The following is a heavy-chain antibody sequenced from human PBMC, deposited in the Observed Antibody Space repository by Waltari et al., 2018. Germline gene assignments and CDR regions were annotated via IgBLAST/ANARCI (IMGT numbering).Heavy chain of an antibody. Sequence: EVQLVESGGGLVQPGGSLRLSCAASGFTFSSYEMNWVRQAPGKGLEWVSYISSSGSTIYDADSVKGRFTISRDNAKNSLYLQMNSLRAEDTAVDYCARDYSIVVVPAAKTYYYYGMDVWGQGTTVTVSS. V-gene: IGHV3-48*03. J-gene: IGHJ6*02. CDR2: ISSSGSTI. CDR3: ARDYSIVVVPAAKTYYYYGMDV. D-gene: IGHD2-2*01. CDR1: GFTFSSYE.